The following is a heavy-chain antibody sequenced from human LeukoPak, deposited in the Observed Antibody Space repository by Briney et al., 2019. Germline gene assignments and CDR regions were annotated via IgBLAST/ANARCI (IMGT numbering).Heavy chain of an antibody. CDR1: GFTVSSSY. D-gene: IGHD6-19*01. CDR3: ARGRTGSPIY. Sequence: GGSLRLSCAASGFTVSSSYMSWVRQAPGKGLEWVSVIYSGGSTYCADSVKGRFTISRDNSKSTLYLQMNSLRAEDTAVYYCARGRTGSPIYWGQGTLVTVSS. CDR2: IYSGGST. J-gene: IGHJ4*02. V-gene: IGHV3-53*01.